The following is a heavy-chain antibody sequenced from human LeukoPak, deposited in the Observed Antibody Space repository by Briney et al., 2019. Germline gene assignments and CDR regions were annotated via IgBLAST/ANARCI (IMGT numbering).Heavy chain of an antibody. D-gene: IGHD5-18*01. CDR1: GFTFTDYW. CDR3: ALDRGYSSGTRA. Sequence: GGSLGLSCAASGFTFTDYWMSWVRQAPGKGVEWVANIKQDGSEKYYVDSVKGRFTISRDNAKNSLYLQMNSLRVEDTAVYYCALDRGYSSGTRAWGQGTLVTVSS. CDR2: IKQDGSEK. V-gene: IGHV3-7*01. J-gene: IGHJ5*02.